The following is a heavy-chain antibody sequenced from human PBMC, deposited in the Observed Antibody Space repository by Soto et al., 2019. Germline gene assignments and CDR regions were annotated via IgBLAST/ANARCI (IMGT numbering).Heavy chain of an antibody. CDR3: ARHHYAYNWFDP. CDR2: IYYSGST. Sequence: QLQLQESGPGLVKPSETLSLTCTVSGGSISSSSYYWGWIRQPPGMGLEWIGSIYYSGSTYYNPSLKSRVTISVDTSKNQFSLKLSSVTAADTAVYYCARHHYAYNWFDPWGQGTLVTVSS. J-gene: IGHJ5*02. D-gene: IGHD3-16*01. V-gene: IGHV4-39*01. CDR1: GGSISSSSYY.